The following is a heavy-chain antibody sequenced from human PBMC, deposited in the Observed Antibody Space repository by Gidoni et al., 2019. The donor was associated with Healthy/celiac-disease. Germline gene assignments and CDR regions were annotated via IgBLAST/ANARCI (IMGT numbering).Heavy chain of an antibody. CDR3: ARARDSSGFT. CDR2: IYDSGST. V-gene: IGHV4-31*03. J-gene: IGHJ5*02. CDR1: GGSISSGGYY. Sequence: VQLQGSGPGLVKPSQTLSLTCTVAGGSISSGGYYWSWIRQHPGKGLEWIGYIYDSGSTYYNPSLKRRVTISVHTSKNQFSLKLRSVTAADTSVYYCARARDSSGFTWGQGTLVTVSS. D-gene: IGHD3-22*01.